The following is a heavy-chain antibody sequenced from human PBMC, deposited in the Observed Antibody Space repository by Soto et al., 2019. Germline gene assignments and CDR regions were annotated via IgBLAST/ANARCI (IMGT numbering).Heavy chain of an antibody. J-gene: IGHJ3*02. V-gene: IGHV4-34*01. CDR1: GGSFSGYY. CDR2: INHSGST. Sequence: SETLSLTCAVYGGSFSGYYWSWIRQPPGKGLEWIGEINHSGSTNYNPSLKSRVTISVDTSKNQFSLKLSSVTAADTAVYYCARDVEWLYAFDIWGQGTMVTVS. D-gene: IGHD3-3*01. CDR3: ARDVEWLYAFDI.